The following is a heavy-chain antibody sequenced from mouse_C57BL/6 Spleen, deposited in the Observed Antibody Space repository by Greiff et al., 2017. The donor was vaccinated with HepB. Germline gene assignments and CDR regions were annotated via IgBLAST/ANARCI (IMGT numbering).Heavy chain of an antibody. J-gene: IGHJ2*01. D-gene: IGHD1-1*01. CDR2: IYPGSGST. V-gene: IGHV1-55*01. Sequence: VQLQESGAELVKPGASVKMSCKASGYTFTSYWITWVKQRPGQGLEWIGDIYPGSGSTNYNEKFKSKATLTVDTSSSTAYMQLSSLTSEDSAVYYCAREKDYGSNDFDYWGQGTTLTVSS. CDR3: AREKDYGSNDFDY. CDR1: GYTFTSYW.